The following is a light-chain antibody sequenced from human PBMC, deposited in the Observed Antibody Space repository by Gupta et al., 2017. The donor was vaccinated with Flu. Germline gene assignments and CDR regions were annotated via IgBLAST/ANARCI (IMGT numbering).Light chain of an antibody. CDR3: ESYAGNNKGI. CDR1: SSDVGGYSF. V-gene: IGLV2-8*01. Sequence: QSALTQPPSASGSPGQSVAISCTGTSSDVGGYSFVSWYQEHPGKAPKLLMYDVDKRPSGVPDRFSGSKSGNTASLTVSGLQAEDEADYFCESYAGNNKGIFGGGTKLTVL. CDR2: DVD. J-gene: IGLJ2*01.